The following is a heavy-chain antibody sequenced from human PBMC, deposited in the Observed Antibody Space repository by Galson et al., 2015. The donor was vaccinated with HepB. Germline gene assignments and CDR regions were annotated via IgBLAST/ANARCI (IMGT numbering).Heavy chain of an antibody. J-gene: IGHJ4*02. V-gene: IGHV3-30-3*01. CDR3: ARDEGYGDYGIDY. D-gene: IGHD4-17*01. CDR2: ISYDGGNK. CDR1: GFTFSTKT. Sequence: SLRLSCAASGFTFSTKTMHWVRQAPGKGLEWAALISYDGGNKYYANSVKGRFTISRDNSKNTLYLQLNSLRAEDTAVYYCARDEGYGDYGIDYWGQGTLVTVSS.